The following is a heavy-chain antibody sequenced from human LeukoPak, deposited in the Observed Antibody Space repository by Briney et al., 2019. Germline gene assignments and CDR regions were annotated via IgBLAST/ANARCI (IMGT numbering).Heavy chain of an antibody. CDR1: GVSISSGGYS. CDR2: IFYSGST. Sequence: TASETLSLTCAVSGVSISSGGYSWSWIRQPPGKGLEWIGYIFYSGSTNYNPSLKSRVTISVDTSKNQFSLKLSSVTAADTAVYYCARYSSSLDCWGQGTLVTVSS. V-gene: IGHV4-61*08. CDR3: ARYSSSLDC. D-gene: IGHD6-13*01. J-gene: IGHJ4*02.